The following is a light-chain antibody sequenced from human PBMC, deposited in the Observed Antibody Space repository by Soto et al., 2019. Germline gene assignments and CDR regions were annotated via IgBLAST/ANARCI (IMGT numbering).Light chain of an antibody. Sequence: QSALTQPASVYGSAGQSITISCTGTSSDVGGYNYVSWYQQHPGKAPKFMIYDVSNRPSRVSNRFSGSKSGNTASLTISGLQAEDEADYYCSSYTTSNTRQIVFGTGTKLTVL. CDR3: SSYTTSNTRQIV. J-gene: IGLJ1*01. V-gene: IGLV2-14*01. CDR2: DVS. CDR1: SSDVGGYNY.